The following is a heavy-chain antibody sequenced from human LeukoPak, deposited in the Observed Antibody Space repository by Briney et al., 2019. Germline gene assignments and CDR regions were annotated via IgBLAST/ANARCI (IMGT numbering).Heavy chain of an antibody. CDR1: GGSISSSTHY. V-gene: IGHV4-39*01. CDR2: MYNSGSI. D-gene: IGHD3-22*01. Sequence: PSETLSLTCTVSGGSISSSTHYWGWIRQSPGKGLEWIGSMYNSGSISYNPSLRSRVTITVDTSKNQFSLNFNSVTAADTALYFCARNETSGYFDIWGHGTMVTVSS. J-gene: IGHJ3*02. CDR3: ARNETSGYFDI.